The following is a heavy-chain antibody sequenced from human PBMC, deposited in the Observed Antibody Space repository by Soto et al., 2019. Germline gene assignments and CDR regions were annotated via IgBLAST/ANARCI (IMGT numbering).Heavy chain of an antibody. CDR3: ARGVGSGTYYNQYNWFDP. V-gene: IGHV1-46*01. D-gene: IGHD3-10*01. Sequence: GASVKVSCKASGYTFTSYYVHWVRQAPGQGLEWMGIINPGGGTSYAQKLQGRVTMTTDTSTSTAYMELRSLRSDDTAVYYCARGVGSGTYYNQYNWFDPWGQGTLVTVSS. J-gene: IGHJ5*02. CDR1: GYTFTSYY. CDR2: INPGGGT.